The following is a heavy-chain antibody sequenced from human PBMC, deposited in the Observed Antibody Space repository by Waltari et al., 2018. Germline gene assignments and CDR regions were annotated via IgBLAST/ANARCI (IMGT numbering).Heavy chain of an antibody. CDR1: GGSISSYY. D-gene: IGHD2-15*01. J-gene: IGHJ6*03. CDR2: IYYSGST. V-gene: IGHV4-59*01. CDR3: AGSAFLGGYYYYYMDV. Sequence: QVQLQESGPGLVKPSETLSLTCTVSGGSISSYYWSWIRQPPGKGLEWIGYIYYSGSTNYTPSLKSRVTISVDTSKNQFSLKLSSVTAADTAVYYCAGSAFLGGYYYYYMDVWGKGTTVTISS.